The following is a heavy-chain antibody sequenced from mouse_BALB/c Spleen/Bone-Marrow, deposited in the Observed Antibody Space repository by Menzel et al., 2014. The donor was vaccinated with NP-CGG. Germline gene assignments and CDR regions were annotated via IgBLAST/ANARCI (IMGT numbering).Heavy chain of an antibody. D-gene: IGHD1-1*01. CDR1: RFDFSRYW. CDR2: IKPDSRTI. CDR3: ARLGYYGAMAY. Sequence: DVQLVESGGGLVQPGGSLKLSCAASRFDFSRYWMTWVRQAPGKGLEWIGEIKPDSRTINYSPSLKEKFIISRDNAKSTLYLQMSKVRSEDAALYYCARLGYYGAMAYWGQGTSVTVSS. J-gene: IGHJ4*01. V-gene: IGHV4-1*02.